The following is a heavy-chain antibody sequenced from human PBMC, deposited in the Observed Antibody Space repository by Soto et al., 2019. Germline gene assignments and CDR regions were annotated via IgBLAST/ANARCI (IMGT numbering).Heavy chain of an antibody. CDR1: GGSFSGYY. D-gene: IGHD6-6*01. V-gene: IGHV4-34*01. Sequence: SETLSLTCAVYGGSFSGYYWSWIRQPPGKGLEWIGEINHSGSTNYNPSLKSRVTISVDTSKNQFSLKLSSVTAADTAVYYCARIAARHYYYGMDVWGQGTTVT. CDR3: ARIAARHYYYGMDV. CDR2: INHSGST. J-gene: IGHJ6*02.